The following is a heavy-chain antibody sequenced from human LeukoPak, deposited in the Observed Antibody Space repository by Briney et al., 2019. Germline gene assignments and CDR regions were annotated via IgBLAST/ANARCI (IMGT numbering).Heavy chain of an antibody. D-gene: IGHD1-26*01. V-gene: IGHV4-59*08. J-gene: IGHJ4*02. Sequence: SETLSLTCTVSGGSISSYFWSWFRQPPGKGLEWIGYISYSGSTNYNPSLKSRITISLDTSKNQFSLKLSSVTAADAAVYYCARRRERRRTDRFDYFDYWGQGALVAVSS. CDR2: ISYSGST. CDR1: GGSISSYF. CDR3: ARRRERRRTDRFDYFDY.